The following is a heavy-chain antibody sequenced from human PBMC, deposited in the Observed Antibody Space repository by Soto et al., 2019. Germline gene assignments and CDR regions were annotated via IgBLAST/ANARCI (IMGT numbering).Heavy chain of an antibody. CDR2: TYYRSKWIS. V-gene: IGHV6-1*01. CDR3: ARDPQDFNSGFDF. J-gene: IGHJ4*02. CDR1: GDSVSNNGAT. Sequence: SQTLSLTCAISGDSVSNNGATWNWIRQSPSGGLEWLGRTYYRSKWISDYAMSVKSRISINPDTSKNQISLQLNSVTPEDTAVYYCARDPQDFNSGFDFWGQGTLVTVSS. D-gene: IGHD1-26*01.